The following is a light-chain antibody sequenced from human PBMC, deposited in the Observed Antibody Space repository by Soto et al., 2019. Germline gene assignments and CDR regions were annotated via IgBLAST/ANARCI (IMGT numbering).Light chain of an antibody. Sequence: EIVLKQSPATLSLSPGERGTLSCRASQRVGRYLAWYQHKPGQPPRLLISDTSNRAPGTPGRFGGSGSGTDFTLTISSLEPEDFAVYYCVQRSVWPSTVGQGTKVEVK. CDR2: DTS. CDR3: VQRSVWPST. V-gene: IGKV3-11*01. J-gene: IGKJ1*01. CDR1: QRVGRY.